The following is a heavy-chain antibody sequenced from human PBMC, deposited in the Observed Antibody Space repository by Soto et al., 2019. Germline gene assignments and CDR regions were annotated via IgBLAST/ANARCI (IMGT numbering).Heavy chain of an antibody. Sequence: PGGSLILSCAASGFTFTRYAMSWVRQAPGKGLEWVSAINDNGYSTYYADSVKGRFTISRDNSKNTLDLQMNSLRAEDTAVYYCAKGSSGSRPYFFDYWGLGTLVTVSS. J-gene: IGHJ4*02. CDR3: AKGSSGSRPYFFDY. D-gene: IGHD3-22*01. V-gene: IGHV3-23*01. CDR2: INDNGYST. CDR1: GFTFTRYA.